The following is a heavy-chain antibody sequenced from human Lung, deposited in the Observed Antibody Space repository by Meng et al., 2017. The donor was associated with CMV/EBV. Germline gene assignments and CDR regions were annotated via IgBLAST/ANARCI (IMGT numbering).Heavy chain of an antibody. CDR2: VVYSGTT. V-gene: IGHV4-39*01. J-gene: IGHJ4*02. CDR1: GGRISSSSYI. Sequence: QLQRQDSDHDLVNHSGTLASTCTVPGGRISSSSYIWAWIRQPPGEGLEWIGSVVYSGTTYYTSSLKSRVSISVDTSKNQFSLKLSSVTAADTAVYYCARHHHSPTFDYWGQGTLVTVSS. CDR3: ARHHHSPTFDY. D-gene: IGHD1-14*01.